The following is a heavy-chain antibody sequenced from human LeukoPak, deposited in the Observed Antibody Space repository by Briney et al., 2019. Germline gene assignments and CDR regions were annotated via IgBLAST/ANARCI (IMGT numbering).Heavy chain of an antibody. V-gene: IGHV4-34*01. Sequence: PSETLSLTCAVYGGSFSGYYWSWIRQPPGKGLEWIGEINHSGSTNYNPSLKSRVTISVDTSKNQFSLKLRSVTAADTAVYYCARSRRGVMDVWGKGTTVTISS. CDR2: INHSGST. CDR3: ARSRRGVMDV. J-gene: IGHJ6*04. CDR1: GGSFSGYY. D-gene: IGHD3-3*01.